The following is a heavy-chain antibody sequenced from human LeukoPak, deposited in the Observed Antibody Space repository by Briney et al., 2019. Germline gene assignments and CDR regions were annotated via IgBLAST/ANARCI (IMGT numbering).Heavy chain of an antibody. J-gene: IGHJ5*02. Sequence: SETLSLTCTVSGGSISSYYWSWIRQPPGKGLEWIGYIYYSGSTNYNPSLKSRVTISVDTSKNQFSLKLSSVTAADTAVYYCARMEEGSGYCRGSGCYWLDPWGQGTLVTVSS. V-gene: IGHV4-59*01. CDR3: ARMEEGSGYCRGSGCYWLDP. CDR1: GGSISSYY. CDR2: IYYSGST. D-gene: IGHD2-2*01.